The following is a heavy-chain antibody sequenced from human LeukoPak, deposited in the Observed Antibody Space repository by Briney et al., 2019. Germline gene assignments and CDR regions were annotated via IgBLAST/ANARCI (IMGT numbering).Heavy chain of an antibody. D-gene: IGHD3-22*01. Sequence: SETLSLTCTVSGGSISSGDYYWSWIRQPPGKGLEWIGYIYYIGSTYYNPSLKSRVTISVDTSKNQFSLKLSSVTAADTAVYYCARDGDYDSSGFDYWGQGTLVTVSS. CDR2: IYYIGST. CDR1: GGSISSGDYY. J-gene: IGHJ4*02. CDR3: ARDGDYDSSGFDY. V-gene: IGHV4-30-4*01.